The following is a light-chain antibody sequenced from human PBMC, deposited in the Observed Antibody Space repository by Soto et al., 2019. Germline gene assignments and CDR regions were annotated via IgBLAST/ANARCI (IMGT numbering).Light chain of an antibody. CDR2: DVS. Sequence: QSVLTQPAPVSGSPGQSITISCTGTSSDVGGYNYVSWYQQHPGKAPKLMIYDVSNRPSGVSNRFSGSKSGNTASLTISGLQAEDEADYYCSSYTSSSTLPVFGTGTKVTVL. CDR3: SSYTSSSTLPV. J-gene: IGLJ1*01. V-gene: IGLV2-14*01. CDR1: SSDVGGYNY.